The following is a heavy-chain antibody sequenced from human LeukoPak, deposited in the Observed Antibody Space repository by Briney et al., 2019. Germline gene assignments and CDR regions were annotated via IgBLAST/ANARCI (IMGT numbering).Heavy chain of an antibody. Sequence: ASVKVSCKASGYTFTGYYMHWVRQAPGQGLEWMGWINPNSGGTNYAQKLQGWVTMTRDTSISTAYMELSRLRSDDTAVYYCARTYSSGWYESYYFDYWGQGALVTVSS. CDR3: ARTYSSGWYESYYFDY. CDR1: GYTFTGYY. D-gene: IGHD6-19*01. J-gene: IGHJ4*02. V-gene: IGHV1-2*04. CDR2: INPNSGGT.